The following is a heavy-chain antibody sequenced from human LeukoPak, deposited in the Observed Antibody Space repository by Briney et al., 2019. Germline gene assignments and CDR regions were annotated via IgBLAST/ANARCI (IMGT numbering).Heavy chain of an antibody. CDR3: ARLITMVRGVISWFDP. Sequence: VASVKVSCKASGYTFTGYYMHWVRQAPGQGLEWMGWINPNSGGTNYAQKFQGRVTMTRDTSISTAYMELSRLRSDDTAVYYCARLITMVRGVISWFDPWGQGTLVTVSS. V-gene: IGHV1-2*02. J-gene: IGHJ5*02. CDR2: INPNSGGT. CDR1: GYTFTGYY. D-gene: IGHD3-10*01.